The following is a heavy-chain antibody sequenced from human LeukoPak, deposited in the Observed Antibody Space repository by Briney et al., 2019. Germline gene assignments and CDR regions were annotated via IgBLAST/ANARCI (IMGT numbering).Heavy chain of an antibody. CDR1: GYTFTSYG. J-gene: IGHJ6*03. CDR3: ARARYETRIWPKSRYDYYHYMDV. CDR2: ISAYNGNT. V-gene: IGHV1-18*03. Sequence: GASVKVSCKASGYTFTSYGISWVRQAPGQGLEWMGWISAYNGNTNYAQKLQGRVTMTTDTSTRTAYMELSSLRSEDMAVYYCARARYETRIWPKSRYDYYHYMDVWGKGTTVTVSS. D-gene: IGHD3-3*01.